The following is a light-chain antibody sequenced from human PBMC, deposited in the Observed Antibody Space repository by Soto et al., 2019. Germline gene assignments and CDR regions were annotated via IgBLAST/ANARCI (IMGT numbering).Light chain of an antibody. CDR2: DAS. CDR1: QSVSSH. J-gene: IGKJ4*01. Sequence: EIVLTQSPATLSLSPGERATLACRASQSVSSHLAWYQQKPGQAPRLLIYDASNRATGIPARFSGSWSGTDFTLTISGLEPEDFVFYYCQQRTNWLEITFGGGTKVEIK. V-gene: IGKV3-11*01. CDR3: QQRTNWLEIT.